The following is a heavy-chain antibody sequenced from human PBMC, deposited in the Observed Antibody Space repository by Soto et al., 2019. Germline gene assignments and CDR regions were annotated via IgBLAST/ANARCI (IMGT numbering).Heavy chain of an antibody. D-gene: IGHD2-15*01. CDR1: GSSITNSFY. Sequence: SETLSLTCRVSGSSITNSFYCGWIRQSPEKGLEWIGSISHTGRTSYNPSLKSRVSISVDTSKNQFSLTLTSVTAADTAVYYCARDPANLALAVAYFDSWGQGTLVTVS. CDR3: ARDPANLALAVAYFDS. CDR2: ISHTGRT. J-gene: IGHJ4*02. V-gene: IGHV4-38-2*02.